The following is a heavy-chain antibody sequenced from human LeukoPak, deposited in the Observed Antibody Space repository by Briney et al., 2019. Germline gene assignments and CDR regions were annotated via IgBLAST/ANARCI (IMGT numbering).Heavy chain of an antibody. Sequence: GGSLRLSCAASGFTFSSHGIHWVRQAPGKGLEWVAIIWYDGSKKYYADSVKGRFTISRDNSKNTLFLQMNSLRTDDTAMYYCAEDQQLEPFHYWGRGTLVTVSS. D-gene: IGHD1-1*01. J-gene: IGHJ4*02. V-gene: IGHV3-30*02. CDR1: GFTFSSHG. CDR2: IWYDGSKK. CDR3: AEDQQLEPFHY.